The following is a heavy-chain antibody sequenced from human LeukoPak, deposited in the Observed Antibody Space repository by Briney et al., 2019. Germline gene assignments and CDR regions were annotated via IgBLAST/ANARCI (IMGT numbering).Heavy chain of an antibody. CDR3: ARKMKTGDRVGTFDI. J-gene: IGHJ3*02. V-gene: IGHV3-48*01. CDR2: ISSSSKTI. Sequence: PGGSLRLSCAASGFTFSSYSMNWVRQAPGKGLEWVSYISSSSKTIYYADSVKGRFTISRDNAKNSLYLQMNSLTAEDTAVYYCARKMKTGDRVGTFDIWGQGTMVTVSS. D-gene: IGHD1-1*01. CDR1: GFTFSSYS.